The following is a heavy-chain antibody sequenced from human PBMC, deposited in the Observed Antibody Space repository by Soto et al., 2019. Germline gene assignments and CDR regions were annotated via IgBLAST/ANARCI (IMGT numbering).Heavy chain of an antibody. V-gene: IGHV3-23*01. D-gene: IGHD2-8*01. CDR3: SKAGLSNVVPARGHYYMDV. CDR2: INGRGDTT. CDR1: FFTFNNYA. J-gene: IGHJ6*03. Sequence: DVPLLESGGGLVQPGGSLRLSCAASFFTFNNYAMTWVRQAPGKGLEWVSAINGRGDTTYYADSVRGRFTISRDNSKNTVFLQMDSLRAEDSAMYYCSKAGLSNVVPARGHYYMDVWGKGTAVIVSS.